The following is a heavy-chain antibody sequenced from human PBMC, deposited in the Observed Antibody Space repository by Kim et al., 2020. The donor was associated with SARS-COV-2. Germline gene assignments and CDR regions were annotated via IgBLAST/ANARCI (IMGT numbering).Heavy chain of an antibody. CDR2: IRSKANSYAT. CDR1: GLTFSDSA. V-gene: IGHV3-73*01. D-gene: IGHD1-26*01. Sequence: GGSLRLSCAASGLTFSDSAMYWVRQASGKGLEWDGRIRSKANSYATAYGVSVTGMFIISRGDAKNTAYLQMNSLKTEDTAVYYCARGPPYSDSYLDAFDVWGQGTRVTVSS. CDR3: ARGPPYSDSYLDAFDV. J-gene: IGHJ3*01.